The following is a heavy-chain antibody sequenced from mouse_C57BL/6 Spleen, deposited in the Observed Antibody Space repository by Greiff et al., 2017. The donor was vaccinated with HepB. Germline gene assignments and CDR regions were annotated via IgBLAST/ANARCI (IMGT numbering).Heavy chain of an antibody. D-gene: IGHD4-1*02. CDR1: GFTFSSYG. J-gene: IGHJ4*01. CDR2: ISSGGSYT. CDR3: ARPTGRRNYYAMDY. V-gene: IGHV5-6*01. Sequence: EVQLQESGGDLVKPGGSLKLSCAASGFTFSSYGMSWVRQTPDKRLEWVATISSGGSYTYYPDSVKGRFTISRDNAKNTLYLQMSSLKSEDTAMYYCARPTGRRNYYAMDYWGQGTSVTVSS.